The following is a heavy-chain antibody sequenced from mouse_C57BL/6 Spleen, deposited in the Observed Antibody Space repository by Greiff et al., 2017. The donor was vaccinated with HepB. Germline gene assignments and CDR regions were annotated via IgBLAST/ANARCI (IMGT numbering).Heavy chain of an antibody. CDR2: INPYNGGT. D-gene: IGHD6-1*01. Sequence: DVQLQESGPVLVKPGASVKMSCKASGYTFTDYYMNWVKQSHGKSLEWIGVINPYNGGTSYNQKFKGKATLTVDKSSSTAYMELNSLTSEVSAVYFCARRGHGSRRFAYGRQGTLVTVSA. J-gene: IGHJ3*01. V-gene: IGHV1-19*01. CDR1: GYTFTDYY. CDR3: ARRGHGSRRFAY.